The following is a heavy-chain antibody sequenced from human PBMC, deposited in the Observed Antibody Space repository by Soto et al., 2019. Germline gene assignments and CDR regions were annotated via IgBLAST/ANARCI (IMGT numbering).Heavy chain of an antibody. CDR1: GGSISSSSYY. CDR2: IYYSGST. J-gene: IGHJ5*02. CDR3: AAVAAGCSRTTCQIDP. D-gene: IGHD6-13*01. Sequence: SETLSLTCTVSGGSISSSSYYWGWIRQPPGKGLEWIGSIYYSGSTYYNPSLRSRVTISVDTSKNQFSLKLTSVTAADTAVYYCAAVAAGCSRTTCQIDPWGQGILVTVS. V-gene: IGHV4-39*07.